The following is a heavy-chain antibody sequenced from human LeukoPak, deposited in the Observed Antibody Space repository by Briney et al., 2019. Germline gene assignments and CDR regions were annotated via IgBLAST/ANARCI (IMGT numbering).Heavy chain of an antibody. CDR3: AKGVRGVTYRGDLGY. D-gene: IGHD3-10*01. V-gene: IGHV3-30*18. CDR2: ISYDGSNK. CDR1: GFTFSSYG. J-gene: IGHJ4*02. Sequence: PPGGSLRLSCAASGFTFSSYGMHWVRQAPGKGLEWVAVISYDGSNKYYADSVKGRFTISRDNSKNTLYLQMNSLRAEDTAVYYCAKGVRGVTYRGDLGYWGQGTLVTVSS.